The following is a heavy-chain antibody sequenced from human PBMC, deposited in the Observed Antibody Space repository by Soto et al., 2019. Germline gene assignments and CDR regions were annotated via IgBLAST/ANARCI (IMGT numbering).Heavy chain of an antibody. CDR2: ISYDGSNK. CDR1: GFTFSSYA. CDR3: ARDGGSITIFGVVTKGGHYFDY. D-gene: IGHD3-3*01. J-gene: IGHJ4*02. Sequence: GGSLRLSCAASGFTFSSYAMHWVRQAPGKGLEWVAVISYDGSNKYYADSVKGRFTISRDNSKNTLYLQMNSLRAEDTAVYYCARDGGSITIFGVVTKGGHYFDYWGQGTLVTVSS. V-gene: IGHV3-30-3*01.